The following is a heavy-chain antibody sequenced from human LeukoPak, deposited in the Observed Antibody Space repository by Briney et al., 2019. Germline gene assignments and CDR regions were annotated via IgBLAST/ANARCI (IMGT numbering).Heavy chain of an antibody. V-gene: IGHV3-30*18. CDR3: AKDNKPVVGTGFVN. J-gene: IGHJ4*02. CDR1: GFTFNSFG. D-gene: IGHD7-27*01. Sequence: PGRSLRLSCAASGFTFNSFGMHWVRQAPGKGPEWVAVISYDGSNKYYADSVKGRFSISRDNSKSTLYLQRHSLRAEDTAIYSCAKDNKPVVGTGFVNWGQGTLVTVSS. CDR2: ISYDGSNK.